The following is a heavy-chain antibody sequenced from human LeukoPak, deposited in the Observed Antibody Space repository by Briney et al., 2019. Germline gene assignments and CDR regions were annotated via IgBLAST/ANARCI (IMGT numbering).Heavy chain of an antibody. V-gene: IGHV5-51*01. CDR3: GRLPHLRGYSYGLDY. CDR2: IYPGGSDT. J-gene: IGHJ4*02. D-gene: IGHD5-18*01. CDR1: GYGFTSYW. Sequence: GESLKISCKSPGYGFTSYWIGWVRQMPGKGLEWMGIIYPGGSDTRYSPSFQGQVTISADRSISTAYLQWSSLKASDTAMYYCGRLPHLRGYSYGLDYWGQGTLVTVSS.